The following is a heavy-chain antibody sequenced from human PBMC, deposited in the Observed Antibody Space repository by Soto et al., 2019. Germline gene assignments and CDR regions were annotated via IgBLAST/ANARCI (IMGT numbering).Heavy chain of an antibody. CDR2: IYWDE. CDR3: ARTYYYGQNRFDP. V-gene: IGHV2-5*02. CDR1: GFSLSTSGVG. Sequence: QITLKESGPTLVKPTQTLTLTCTFSGFSLSTSGVGVGWIRQPPGKALEWLTLIYWDERYSPSLKSSLTITKDTSKNQVVLTMTNMDPVDTATYYCARTYYYGQNRFDPWGQGTLVTVSS. D-gene: IGHD3-10*01. J-gene: IGHJ5*02.